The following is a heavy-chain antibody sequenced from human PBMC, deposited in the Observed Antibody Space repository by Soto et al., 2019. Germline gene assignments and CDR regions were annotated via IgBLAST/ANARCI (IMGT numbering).Heavy chain of an antibody. Sequence: QVQLVQSGAEVRKPGSSLRVSCTSSGATFSTTGISWVRQAPGQGLEWMGGIIPLFGTPKYARTSQGRVSITADESTNSVYMELNSLRPDDAAVYYCARASPVIFGGDPCYRLDSSFDSWGQGSLVIVSS. J-gene: IGHJ5*01. CDR2: IIPLFGTP. V-gene: IGHV1-69*01. CDR1: GATFSTTG. CDR3: ARASPVIFGGDPCYRLDSSFDS. D-gene: IGHD2-21*02.